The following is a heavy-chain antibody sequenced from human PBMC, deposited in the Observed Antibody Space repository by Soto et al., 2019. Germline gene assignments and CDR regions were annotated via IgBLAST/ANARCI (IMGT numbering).Heavy chain of an antibody. Sequence: GGSLKLSCAASGFTLSSYAMSWVRQAPGKRLEWVSAISGSGGSTYYADSVKGRFTISRDNSKNTLYLQMNSLRAEDTAVYYCAKDQGYCSGGSCPLPYWGQGTLVTVSS. CDR1: GFTLSSYA. V-gene: IGHV3-23*01. CDR2: ISGSGGST. CDR3: AKDQGYCSGGSCPLPY. J-gene: IGHJ4*02. D-gene: IGHD2-15*01.